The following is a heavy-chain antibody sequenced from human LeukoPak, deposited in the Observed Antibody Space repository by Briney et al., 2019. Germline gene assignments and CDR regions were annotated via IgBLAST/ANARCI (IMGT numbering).Heavy chain of an antibody. D-gene: IGHD6-13*01. V-gene: IGHV3-23*01. J-gene: IGHJ5*02. Sequence: GGSLRLSCAASGLTFDSYAMSWVRQAPGKGLEWVSGVSRFGGTTYYAASAKGRFTISRDNSNNTVYLQMNSLRVGNTALYYCVKHVGSRWSNNRFDPWGQGTLVTVS. CDR1: GLTFDSYA. CDR2: VSRFGGTT. CDR3: VKHVGSRWSNNRFDP.